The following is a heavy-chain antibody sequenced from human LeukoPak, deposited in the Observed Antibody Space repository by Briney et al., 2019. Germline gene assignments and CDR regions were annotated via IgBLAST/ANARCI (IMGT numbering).Heavy chain of an antibody. J-gene: IGHJ6*01. CDR1: GYTFTSYD. CDR2: MNPNSGNT. V-gene: IGHV1-8*01. D-gene: IGHD3-3*01. CDR3: ARSENFDFWSGYPYYYYGMDG. Sequence: ASVKVPCKASGYTFTSYDINWVRQATGQGLEWMGWMNPNSGNTGYAQKFQGRVTMTRNTSISTAYMELSSLRSEDTAVYYCARSENFDFWSGYPYYYYGMDGWGQGTTVTVSS.